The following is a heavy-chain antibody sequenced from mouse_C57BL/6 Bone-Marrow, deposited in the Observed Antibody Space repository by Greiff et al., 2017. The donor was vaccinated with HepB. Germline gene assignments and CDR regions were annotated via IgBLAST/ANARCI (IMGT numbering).Heavy chain of an antibody. CDR1: GYTFTSYW. V-gene: IGHV1-64*01. Sequence: QVHVKQPGAELVKPGASVKLSCKASGYTFTSYWMHWVKQRPGQGLEWIGMIHPNSGSTNYNEKFKSKATLTVDKSASTAYMPLSSLTSEDSAVYDCARAPYITTVVAYYFDYWGQGTTLTVAS. J-gene: IGHJ2*01. D-gene: IGHD1-1*01. CDR3: ARAPYITTVVAYYFDY. CDR2: IHPNSGST.